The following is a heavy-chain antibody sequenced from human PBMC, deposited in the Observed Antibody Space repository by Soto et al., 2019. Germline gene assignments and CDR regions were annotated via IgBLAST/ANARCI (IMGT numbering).Heavy chain of an antibody. CDR2: IAYDSSDK. J-gene: IGHJ3*01. CDR1: GFTFNKYA. D-gene: IGHD3-10*01. V-gene: IGHV3-30-3*01. Sequence: QVQLVESGGGVVQPGRSLRLSCAAAGFTFNKYAMDWVRQVPGKGLEWVALIAYDSSDKKYADSVKGRFTISRDNAKDTLFLHMNNLRPEDTALYYCARPLEWFGDEAFDLWGRGTMVIVSS. CDR3: ARPLEWFGDEAFDL.